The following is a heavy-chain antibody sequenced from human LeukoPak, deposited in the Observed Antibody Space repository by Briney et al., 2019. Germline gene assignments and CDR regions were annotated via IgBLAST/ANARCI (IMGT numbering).Heavy chain of an antibody. CDR1: GYTFTSYY. Sequence: ASVKVSCKASGYTFTSYYMHWVRQAPGQGLEWMGIINPSGGSTSYAQKFQGRVTITRDTSTSTVYMELSSLRCEDTAVYYCARDSLSGSITIFGVVMNGFDPWGQGTLVTVSS. V-gene: IGHV1-46*01. D-gene: IGHD3-3*01. CDR3: ARDSLSGSITIFGVVMNGFDP. J-gene: IGHJ5*02. CDR2: INPSGGST.